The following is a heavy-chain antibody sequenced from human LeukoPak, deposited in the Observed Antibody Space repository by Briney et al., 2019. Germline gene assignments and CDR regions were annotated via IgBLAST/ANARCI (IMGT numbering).Heavy chain of an antibody. Sequence: SQTLSLTCTVSGGSISSGGYYWSWIRQHPGKGLEWIGYIYYSGSTYYNPSLKSRVTISVDTSKNQFSLKLSSVTAADTAVYYCALSSGYYDDAFDIWGQGTMVTVSS. J-gene: IGHJ3*02. V-gene: IGHV4-31*03. CDR3: ALSSGYYDDAFDI. CDR1: GGSISSGGYY. D-gene: IGHD3-22*01. CDR2: IYYSGST.